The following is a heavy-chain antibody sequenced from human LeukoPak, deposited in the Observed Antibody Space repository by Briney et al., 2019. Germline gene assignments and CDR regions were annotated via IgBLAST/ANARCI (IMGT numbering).Heavy chain of an antibody. Sequence: SETLSLTCTVFGGSISSYYWSWIRQPPGKGLEWIGYIYYSGSTNYNPSLKSRVTISVDTSKNQFSLKLSSVTAADTAVYYCARWGDYGDPGGFDYWGQGTLVTVSS. J-gene: IGHJ4*02. D-gene: IGHD4-17*01. CDR3: ARWGDYGDPGGFDY. CDR2: IYYSGST. CDR1: GGSISSYY. V-gene: IGHV4-59*01.